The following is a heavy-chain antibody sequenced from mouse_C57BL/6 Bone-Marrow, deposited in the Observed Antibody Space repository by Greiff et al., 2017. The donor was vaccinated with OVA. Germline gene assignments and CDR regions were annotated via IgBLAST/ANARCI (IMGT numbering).Heavy chain of an antibody. CDR3: ARSRDYDVAY. CDR1: GYTFTSYG. J-gene: IGHJ3*01. Sequence: LQESGAELARPGASVKLSCKASGYTFTSYGISWVKQRTGQGLEWIGEIYPRSGNTYYNEKFKGKATLTADKSSSTAYMELRSLTSEDSAVYFCARSRDYDVAYWGQGTLVTVSA. CDR2: IYPRSGNT. D-gene: IGHD2-4*01. V-gene: IGHV1-81*01.